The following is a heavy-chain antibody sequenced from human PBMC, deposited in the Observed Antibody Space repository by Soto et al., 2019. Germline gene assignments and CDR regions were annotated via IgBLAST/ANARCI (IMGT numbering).Heavy chain of an antibody. D-gene: IGHD2-15*01. CDR3: TTDLAFEVLGYCSGGSCHFDY. CDR2: IKSKTDGGTT. V-gene: IGHV3-15*01. Sequence: GGSLRLSCAASGFTFSNAWMSWVRQAPGKGLEWVGRIKSKTDGGTTDYAAPVKGRFTISRDDSKNTLYLQMNSLKTEDTAVYYCTTDLAFEVLGYCSGGSCHFDYWGQGTLVTVSS. J-gene: IGHJ4*02. CDR1: GFTFSNAW.